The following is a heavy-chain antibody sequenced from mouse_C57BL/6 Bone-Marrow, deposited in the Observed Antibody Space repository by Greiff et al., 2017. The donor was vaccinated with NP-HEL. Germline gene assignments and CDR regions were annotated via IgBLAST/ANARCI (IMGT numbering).Heavy chain of an antibody. D-gene: IGHD2-5*01. CDR1: GFNIKDDY. V-gene: IGHV14-4*01. CDR3: KGDSNVFAY. Sequence: EVKLMESGAELVRPGASVKLSCTASGFNIKDDYMHWVKQRPEQGLEWIGWIDPENGDTEYASKFQGKATITADTSSNTAYLQLSSLTYEDTAVYYCKGDSNVFAYWGQGTLVTVSA. CDR2: IDPENGDT. J-gene: IGHJ3*01.